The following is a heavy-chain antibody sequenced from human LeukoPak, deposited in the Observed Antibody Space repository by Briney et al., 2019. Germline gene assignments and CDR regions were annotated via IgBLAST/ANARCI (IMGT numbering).Heavy chain of an antibody. Sequence: GGSLRLSCAASGFTFSNYWMTWVRQAPGKGLEWVANIKQDGTEKYYVDSVKGRFTISRDNTKNSLYLQMTSLTVEDTAVYYCAETYLVRNLGGQGTLVTVSS. V-gene: IGHV3-7*01. J-gene: IGHJ4*02. CDR3: AETYLVRNL. D-gene: IGHD3-10*01. CDR2: IKQDGTEK. CDR1: GFTFSNYW.